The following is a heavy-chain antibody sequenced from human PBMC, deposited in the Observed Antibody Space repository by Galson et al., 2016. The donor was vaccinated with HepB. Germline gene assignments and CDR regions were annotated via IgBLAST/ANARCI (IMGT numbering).Heavy chain of an antibody. V-gene: IGHV3-30-3*01. J-gene: IGHJ6*02. Sequence: SLRLSCAASGFPFNDYAMHWVRQAPGKGLEWVALIAFDGSKTYYADSVKGRFTISRDKSKNTVYLQMTSLRGEDTGVYYCARDTADYYNGMDVWGRGTTVAVSS. CDR3: ARDTADYYNGMDV. CDR1: GFPFNDYA. D-gene: IGHD4-17*01. CDR2: IAFDGSKT.